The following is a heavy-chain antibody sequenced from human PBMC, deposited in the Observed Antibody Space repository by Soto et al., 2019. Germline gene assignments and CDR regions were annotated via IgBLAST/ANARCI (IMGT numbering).Heavy chain of an antibody. J-gene: IGHJ5*02. V-gene: IGHV1-46*01. Sequence: ASVKVSSKASGYSFTSYYMHLVRQAPGQGLEWMGIINPSGGSTSYAQKFQGRVTMTRDTSTSTVYMELSSLRSEDTAVYYCATDVDTAMAWGQGTLVTVSS. D-gene: IGHD5-18*01. CDR2: INPSGGST. CDR1: GYSFTSYY. CDR3: ATDVDTAMA.